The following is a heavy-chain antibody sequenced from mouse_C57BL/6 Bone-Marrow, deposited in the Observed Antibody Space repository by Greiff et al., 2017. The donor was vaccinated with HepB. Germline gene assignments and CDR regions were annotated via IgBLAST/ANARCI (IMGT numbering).Heavy chain of an antibody. V-gene: IGHV2-2*01. CDR3: ARNWDWDAYAMDY. CDR2: IWSGGST. D-gene: IGHD4-1*01. CDR1: GFSLTSYG. J-gene: IGHJ4*01. Sequence: QVQLQQSGPGLVQPSQSLSITCTVSGFSLTSYGVHWVRQSPGKGLEWLGVIWSGGSTDYNAAFISRLSISKDNSKSQVFFKMNSLQADDTAIYYCARNWDWDAYAMDYWGQGTSVTVSS.